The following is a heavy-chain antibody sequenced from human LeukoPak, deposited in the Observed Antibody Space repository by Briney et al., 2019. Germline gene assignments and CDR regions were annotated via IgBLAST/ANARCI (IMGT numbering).Heavy chain of an antibody. J-gene: IGHJ4*02. Sequence: PGGSLRLSCAASGFTFSSYAMHWVRQAPGKGLEWVAVISYDGSNKYYADSVKGRFTISRDNSKNTLYLQMNSLRAEDTAVYYCAKGPITMVRGVITPFDYWGQGTLVTVSS. CDR2: ISYDGSNK. CDR3: AKGPITMVRGVITPFDY. CDR1: GFTFSSYA. V-gene: IGHV3-30-3*01. D-gene: IGHD3-10*01.